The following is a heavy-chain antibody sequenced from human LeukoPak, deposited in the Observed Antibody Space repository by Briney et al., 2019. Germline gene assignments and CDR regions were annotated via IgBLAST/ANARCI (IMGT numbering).Heavy chain of an antibody. J-gene: IGHJ4*02. CDR2: ITGSSTST. CDR1: GFTFSDYY. V-gene: IGHV3-23*01. Sequence: PGGSLRLSCAASGFTFSDYYMSWIRQAPGKGLEWVSGITGSSTSTYYSDSVKGRFTISRDDSKNTAYLQMNSLKTEDTAVYYCTSLLGYCTNDVCYNYWGQGTLVTVSS. CDR3: TSLLGYCTNDVCYNY. D-gene: IGHD2-8*01.